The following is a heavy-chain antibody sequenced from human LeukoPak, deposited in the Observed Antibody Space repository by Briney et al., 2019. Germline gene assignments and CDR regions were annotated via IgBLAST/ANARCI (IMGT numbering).Heavy chain of an antibody. V-gene: IGHV4-59*01. CDR1: GGSISTYC. Sequence: SETLSLTCTVSGGSISTYCWSWIRQPPGKGLEWFGYISYSGNTNYNPSLKSRVTMSVDTSKNQFSLKLSSVTAADTAVYYCARGRDYVWGSYRYAFDIWGQGTMVTVSS. J-gene: IGHJ3*02. CDR3: ARGRDYVWGSYRYAFDI. CDR2: ISYSGNT. D-gene: IGHD3-16*02.